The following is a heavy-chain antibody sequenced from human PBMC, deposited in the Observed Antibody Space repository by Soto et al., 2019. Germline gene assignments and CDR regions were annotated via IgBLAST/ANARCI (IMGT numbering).Heavy chain of an antibody. Sequence: EVQLLESGGGLEQPGGSLRLSCVASGFTFSSYAMSWVRQAPGKGLEWVTGISGSNDNIHYADCVKGRFTISRDNSKNTLYLQVGGPRAGDTAVYYCAKVLIWGSESSRYMGVLGKGTTVTGSS. CDR1: GFTFSSYA. V-gene: IGHV3-23*01. J-gene: IGHJ6*03. D-gene: IGHD7-27*01. CDR2: ISGSNDNI. CDR3: AKVLIWGSESSRYMGV.